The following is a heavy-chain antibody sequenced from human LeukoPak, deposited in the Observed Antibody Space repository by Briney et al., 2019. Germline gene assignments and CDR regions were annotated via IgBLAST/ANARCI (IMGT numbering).Heavy chain of an antibody. CDR3: AKDSCGAVSHY. CDR2: ISGSGGST. J-gene: IGHJ4*02. D-gene: IGHD6-19*01. V-gene: IGHV3-23*01. Sequence: GGSLRLSCAASGFTLSSYAMSWVRQAPGKGLELVSAISGSGGSTYYADSVKGRFTISRDNSKNTLYLQMNSLRAEDTAVYYCAKDSCGAVSHYWGQGTLVTVSS. CDR1: GFTLSSYA.